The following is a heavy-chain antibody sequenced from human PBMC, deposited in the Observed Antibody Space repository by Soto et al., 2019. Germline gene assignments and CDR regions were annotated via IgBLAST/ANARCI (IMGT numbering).Heavy chain of an antibody. CDR3: ARGGLGMDGDYGYDAFDI. CDR2: IYYSGST. V-gene: IGHV4-31*03. J-gene: IGHJ3*02. CDR1: GGSISSGGYY. Sequence: QVQLQESGPGLVKPSQTLSLTCTVSGGSISSGGYYWSWIRQHPGKGLEWIGYIYYSGSTYYNPALKSRVTISVDTSKHQFSLKLSSVTAADTAVYYCARGGLGMDGDYGYDAFDIWGQGTMVTVSS. D-gene: IGHD4-17*01.